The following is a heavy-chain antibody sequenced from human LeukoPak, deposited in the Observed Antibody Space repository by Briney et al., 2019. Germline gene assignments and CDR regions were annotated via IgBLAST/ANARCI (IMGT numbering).Heavy chain of an antibody. CDR1: GFTFSSYS. Sequence: GGSLRLSCAASGFTFSSYSMNWVRQAPGKGLEWVSSISSSSSYIYYADSVKGRFTIARDNAKNSLYLQMNSLRAEDTAVYYCASSWTQNGSGSRQTDYWGQGTLVTVSS. CDR3: ASSWTQNGSGSRQTDY. V-gene: IGHV3-21*01. J-gene: IGHJ4*02. CDR2: ISSSSSYI. D-gene: IGHD3-10*01.